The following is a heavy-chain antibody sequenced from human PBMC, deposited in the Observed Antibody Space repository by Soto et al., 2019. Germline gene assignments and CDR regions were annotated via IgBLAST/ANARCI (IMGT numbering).Heavy chain of an antibody. Sequence: GGSLRLSCAVSGYTFSSFDMSWVRQAPGKGMEWVSTISASGGNTYYADSVKGRFTISRDNSKNTLYLQMNSLRAEDTAVYYCAKALGRDFSDFDSWGQGTQVTVSS. CDR3: AKALGRDFSDFDS. J-gene: IGHJ4*02. CDR2: ISASGGNT. CDR1: GYTFSSFD. V-gene: IGHV3-23*01. D-gene: IGHD3-10*01.